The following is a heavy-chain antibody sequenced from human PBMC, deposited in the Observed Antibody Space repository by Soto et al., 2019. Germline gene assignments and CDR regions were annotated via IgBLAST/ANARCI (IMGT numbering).Heavy chain of an antibody. CDR1: GGSISSSSYY. Sequence: SETLSLTCTVSGGSISSSSYYWGWIRQPPGKGLEWIGSIYYSGSTYYNPSLKSRVTISVDTSKNQFSLKLSSVTAADTAVYYCATYDSSDYYSGSPIGWFDPWGQGTLVTVSS. CDR3: ATYDSSDYYSGSPIGWFDP. J-gene: IGHJ5*02. D-gene: IGHD3-22*01. V-gene: IGHV4-39*07. CDR2: IYYSGST.